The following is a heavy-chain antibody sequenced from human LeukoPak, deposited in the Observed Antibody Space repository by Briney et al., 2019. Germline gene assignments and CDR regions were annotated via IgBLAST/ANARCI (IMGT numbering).Heavy chain of an antibody. V-gene: IGHV3-74*01. D-gene: IGHD3-16*01. CDR1: GFTFSRYS. CDR2: VNSDGSGT. CDR3: AKRGGMYPAHYFDY. Sequence: GGSLRLSCAASGFTFSRYSMHWVRQAPGKGLVWVSHVNSDGSGTDYADSVKGRFTISRDNAKNTLYLQMNSLRAEDTVVYYCAKRGGMYPAHYFDYWGQGTLVTVSS. J-gene: IGHJ4*02.